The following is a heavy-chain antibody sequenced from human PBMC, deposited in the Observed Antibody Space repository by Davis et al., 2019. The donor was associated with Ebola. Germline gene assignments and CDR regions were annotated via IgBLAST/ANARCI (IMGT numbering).Heavy chain of an antibody. V-gene: IGHV3-7*01. CDR2: IKQDGSEK. CDR1: GFTFSSYW. CDR3: ARPLAAAGKPNYYYYYGTDV. J-gene: IGHJ6*02. D-gene: IGHD6-13*01. Sequence: GGSLRLSCAASGFTFSSYWMSWFRQAPGKGLEWVANIKQDGSEKYYVDSVKGRFTISRDNAKNSLYLQMNSLRAEDTAVYYCARPLAAAGKPNYYYYYGTDVWGQGTTVTVSS.